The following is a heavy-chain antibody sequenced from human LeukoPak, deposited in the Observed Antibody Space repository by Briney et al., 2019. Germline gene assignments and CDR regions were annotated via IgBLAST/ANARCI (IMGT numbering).Heavy chain of an antibody. CDR3: ARIIMEERNGLLSYDSSGYYYEG. D-gene: IGHD3-22*01. J-gene: IGHJ4*02. CDR2: ISYDGSNK. V-gene: IGHV3-30*04. CDR1: GFTFSSYA. Sequence: PGGSLRLSCAASGFTFSSYAMHWVRQAPGKGLEWVAVISYDGSNKYYADSVKGRFTISRDDSKNSLYLQMNSLKTEDTAVYYCARIIMEERNGLLSYDSSGYYYEGWGQGTLVTVSS.